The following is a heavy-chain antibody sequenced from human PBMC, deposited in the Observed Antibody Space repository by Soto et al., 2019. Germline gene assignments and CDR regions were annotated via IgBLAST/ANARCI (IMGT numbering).Heavy chain of an antibody. CDR3: ARAGFPATAPFDY. Sequence: QVQLQESGPRLVKPSDTLSLPCIVPGGSISNYYWSWIRQPPGKGLEWIWYFYYSGSTNSNPSLQNRLTIAVVTSKYQFSLKLSSVTAADTAVYYCARAGFPATAPFDYWRQGTLVTVSS. CDR2: FYYSGST. V-gene: IGHV4-59*01. D-gene: IGHD2-21*02. CDR1: GGSISNYY. J-gene: IGHJ4*02.